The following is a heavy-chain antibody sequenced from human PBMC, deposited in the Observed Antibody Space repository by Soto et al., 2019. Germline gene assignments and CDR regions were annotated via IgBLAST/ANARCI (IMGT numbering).Heavy chain of an antibody. CDR2: INGGGIST. CDR1: GFTFRNYA. CDR3: TKGQYWEWFLSGGGEES. V-gene: IGHV3-23*01. Sequence: QLLQSGGGLVQPGGSLRLSCAASGFTFRNYAMSWVRQTPEKGLEWVSAINGGGISTYYADSVKGRFTISRDQSKNTIYLQMNILGVEDPALYYCTKGQYWEWFLSGGGEESWGRGTLVTVSS. J-gene: IGHJ5*02. D-gene: IGHD3-3*01.